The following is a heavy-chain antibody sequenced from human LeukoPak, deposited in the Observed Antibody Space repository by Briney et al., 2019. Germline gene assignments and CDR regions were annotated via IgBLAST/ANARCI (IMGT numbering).Heavy chain of an antibody. CDR3: ARGGYSSSWFNYYYYYMDV. V-gene: IGHV1-46*01. J-gene: IGHJ6*03. Sequence: GASVKVSCKASGYTFTSYYMHWVRQAPGQGLEWMGIINPSGGSTNYAQKFQGRVTITADESTSTAYMELSSLRSEDTAVYYCARGGYSSSWFNYYYYYMDVWGKGTTVTISS. CDR2: INPSGGST. D-gene: IGHD6-13*01. CDR1: GYTFTSYY.